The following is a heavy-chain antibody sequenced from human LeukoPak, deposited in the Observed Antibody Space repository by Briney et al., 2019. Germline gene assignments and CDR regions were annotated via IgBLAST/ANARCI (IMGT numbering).Heavy chain of an antibody. V-gene: IGHV3-30*03. CDR1: GFTFSSYA. CDR2: ISYDGNKE. Sequence: TGGSLRLSCAASGFTFSSYAMHWVRQAPGKGLEWVALISYDGNKEYYADFVKGRLTISRDNSKNTLYLQMDSLRAEDTAVYYCARDRAWNYFDYWGQGTLVTVSS. J-gene: IGHJ4*02. CDR3: ARDRAWNYFDY. D-gene: IGHD3-3*01.